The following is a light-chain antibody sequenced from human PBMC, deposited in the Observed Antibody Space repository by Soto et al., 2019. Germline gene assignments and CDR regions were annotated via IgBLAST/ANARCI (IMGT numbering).Light chain of an antibody. CDR1: SSDVGSYNR. J-gene: IGLJ1*01. V-gene: IGLV2-18*02. Sequence: QSALTQPPSVSGSPGQSVTIPCTGTSSDVGSYNRVSWYHQAPGTAPRLMIYEVSNRPSGVPDPFSGAKSGNTASLTISGLPADGQAYCYCASYTTHTARFVFGTGTKLTVL. CDR2: EVS. CDR3: ASYTTHTARFV.